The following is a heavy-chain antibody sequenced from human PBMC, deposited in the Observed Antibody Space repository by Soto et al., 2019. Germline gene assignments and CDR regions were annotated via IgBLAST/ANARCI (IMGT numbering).Heavy chain of an antibody. CDR2: IYHSGST. CDR3: ARDGDCISTSCYGGNAFDI. Sequence: SETLSLTCAVSGGSISSSNWWSWVRQPPGKGLEWIGEIYHSGSTNYNPSLKSRVTISVDKSKNQFSLKLSSVTAADTAVYYCARDGDCISTSCYGGNAFDIWGQGTMVTVSS. J-gene: IGHJ3*02. D-gene: IGHD2-2*01. CDR1: GGSISSSNW. V-gene: IGHV4-4*02.